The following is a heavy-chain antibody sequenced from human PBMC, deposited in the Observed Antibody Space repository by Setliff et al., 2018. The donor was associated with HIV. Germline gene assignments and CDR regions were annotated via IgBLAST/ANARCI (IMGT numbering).Heavy chain of an antibody. Sequence: ASVKVSCKVYGYTLSELSIHWVRQAPKKGLEGMGYFDPQDGETVHAQKFQGRVTDTADKSTSTMYMDLSSLRSEDTAVYYCASHPGSSIEKPYFDTWGQGTLVTVSS. CDR1: GYTLSELS. CDR3: ASHPGSSIEKPYFDT. J-gene: IGHJ5*02. D-gene: IGHD2-2*01. V-gene: IGHV1-24*01. CDR2: FDPQDGET.